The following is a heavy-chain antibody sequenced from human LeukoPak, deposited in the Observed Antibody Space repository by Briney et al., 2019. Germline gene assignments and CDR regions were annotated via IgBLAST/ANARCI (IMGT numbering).Heavy chain of an antibody. CDR2: IYYSGST. J-gene: IGHJ3*02. CDR1: GGSISSYY. CDR3: ARGNYYDSSTYYRAFDI. V-gene: IGHV4-59*01. Sequence: SETLSLTCTVSGGSISSYYWSWIRQPPGKGLEWIGYIYYSGSTNYNPSLKSRVTISVDTSKNQFSLKLSSVTAADTAVYYCARGNYYDSSTYYRAFDIWGQGTMVTVSS. D-gene: IGHD3-22*01.